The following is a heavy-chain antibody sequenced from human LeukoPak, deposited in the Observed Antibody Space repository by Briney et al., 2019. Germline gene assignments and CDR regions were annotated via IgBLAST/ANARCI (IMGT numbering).Heavy chain of an antibody. CDR3: ARGRPGYSSGWTQPPNWFDP. J-gene: IGHJ5*02. Sequence: SQPLSLTCTVSGGSISSGSYYWSWIRQPAGKGLEWIGRIYTSGSTNYNPSLKSRVTISVDTSKNQFSLKLSSVTAADTAVYYCARGRPGYSSGWTQPPNWFDPWGQGTLVTVSS. V-gene: IGHV4-61*02. D-gene: IGHD6-19*01. CDR2: IYTSGST. CDR1: GGSISSGSYY.